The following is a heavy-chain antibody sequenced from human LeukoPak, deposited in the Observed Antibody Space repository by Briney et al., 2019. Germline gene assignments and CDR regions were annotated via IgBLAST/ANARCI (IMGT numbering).Heavy chain of an antibody. V-gene: IGHV3-21*01. CDR3: VRDLMGSGATTAYLHH. CDR2: ISRRSRHV. CDR1: GFTFSDYS. J-gene: IGHJ1*01. D-gene: IGHD4/OR15-4a*01. Sequence: GGSLTLSCTASGFTFSDYSMNWVRQAPGKGLEWVSSISRRSRHVYYAGSVKGRFTISRDYAKNPLYLQMNSLRAEDMAVYFCVRDLMGSGATTAYLHHWGQGTLVTVSS.